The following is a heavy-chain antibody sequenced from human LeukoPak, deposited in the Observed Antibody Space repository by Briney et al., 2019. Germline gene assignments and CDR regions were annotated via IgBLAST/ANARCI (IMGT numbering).Heavy chain of an antibody. CDR1: GYTFAGYY. CDR3: ARGPNFWSGYTPMDV. V-gene: IGHV1-2*02. CDR2: INPNSGGT. J-gene: IGHJ6*02. Sequence: ASVKVSCKASGYTFAGYYMHWVRQAPGQGLEWMGWINPNSGGTNYAQKFQGRVTMTRDTSISTAYMELSRLRSDDTAVYYCARGPNFWSGYTPMDVWGQGTTVTVSS. D-gene: IGHD3-3*01.